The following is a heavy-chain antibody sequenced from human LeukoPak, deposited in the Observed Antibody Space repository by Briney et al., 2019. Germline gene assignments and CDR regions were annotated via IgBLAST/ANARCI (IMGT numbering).Heavy chain of an antibody. D-gene: IGHD3-22*01. CDR3: ARTPPLTYYYDSSGYSRPNYYYMDV. CDR2: IYYSGST. V-gene: IGHV4-39*07. Sequence: SETQSLTCTVSGGSISSSSYYWGWIRQPPGKGLEWIGSIYYSGSTYYNPSLKSRVTISVDTSKNQFSLKLSSVTAADTAVYYCARTPPLTYYYDSSGYSRPNYYYMDVWGKGTTVTVSS. J-gene: IGHJ6*03. CDR1: GGSISSSSYY.